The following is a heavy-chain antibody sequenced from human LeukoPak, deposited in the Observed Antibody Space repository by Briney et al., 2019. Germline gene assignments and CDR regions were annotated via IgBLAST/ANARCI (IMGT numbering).Heavy chain of an antibody. D-gene: IGHD5-18*01. J-gene: IGHJ3*02. CDR2: ISSSSSYI. CDR1: GFTFSSYS. Sequence: GGSLRLSCAASGFTFSSYSMNWVRQAPGKGLEWVSSISSSSSYIYYADSVKGRFTISRDNAKNSLYLQMNSLRAEDTAVYYCARVTAMVRVDAFDIWGQGTMVTVSS. CDR3: ARVTAMVRVDAFDI. V-gene: IGHV3-21*01.